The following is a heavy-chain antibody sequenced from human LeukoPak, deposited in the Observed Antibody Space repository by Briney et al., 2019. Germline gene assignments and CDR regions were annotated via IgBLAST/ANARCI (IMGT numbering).Heavy chain of an antibody. CDR3: ASIKDTGIYYFDY. CDR2: IKQDGSEK. V-gene: IGHV3-7*01. D-gene: IGHD3-10*01. J-gene: IGHJ4*02. CDR1: GFTFSRYW. Sequence: GGSLRLSCAASGFTFSRYWMSWVRQAPGKGLEWVANIKQDGSEKFYVESVKGRFTVSRDNAKNSLYLQMNSLRAEDTAVYYCASIKDTGIYYFDYWGQGTLVTVSS.